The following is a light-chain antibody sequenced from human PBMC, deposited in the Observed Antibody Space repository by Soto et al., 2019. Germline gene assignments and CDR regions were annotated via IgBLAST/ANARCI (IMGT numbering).Light chain of an antibody. CDR1: QSVSGSY. CDR2: GAS. V-gene: IGKV3-20*01. J-gene: IGKJ4*01. Sequence: EIVLTQSPGTLSLSPEERATLSCRASQSVSGSYLAWYQQKPGQAPRLLIYGASSRATGIPDRFSGSGSGTDFTLTISRLEPEDFAVYYCQLYDSSPLTFGGGTKVEIE. CDR3: QLYDSSPLT.